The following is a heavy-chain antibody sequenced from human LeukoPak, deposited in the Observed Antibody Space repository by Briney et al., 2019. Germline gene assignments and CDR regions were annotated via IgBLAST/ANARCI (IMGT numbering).Heavy chain of an antibody. CDR2: MNPGSGDT. V-gene: IGHV1-8*01. CDR3: ARGLGDYNTDWFPVSGY. D-gene: IGHD3-9*01. Sequence: ASVKVSCKASGYTFTTHDLTWVRQATGQGLEWMGWMNPGSGDTAYAQKFQGRVTMTRDTSMSTTYMELNSLGSEDTAIYYCARGLGDYNTDWFPVSGYWGQGTPVTVSS. CDR1: GYTFTTHD. J-gene: IGHJ4*02.